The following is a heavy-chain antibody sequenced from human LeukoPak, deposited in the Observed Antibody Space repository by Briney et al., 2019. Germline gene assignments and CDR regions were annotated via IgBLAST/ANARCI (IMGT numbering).Heavy chain of an antibody. J-gene: IGHJ5*02. Sequence: SVKVSCKASGGTFSSYAISWVRQAPGQGLERMGGIIPIFGTANYAQKFQGRVTITTDESTSTAYMELSSLRSEDTAVYYCAAGPSYYYDSSGNNWFDPWGQGTLVTVSS. CDR2: IIPIFGTA. D-gene: IGHD3-22*01. V-gene: IGHV1-69*05. CDR3: AAGPSYYYDSSGNNWFDP. CDR1: GGTFSSYA.